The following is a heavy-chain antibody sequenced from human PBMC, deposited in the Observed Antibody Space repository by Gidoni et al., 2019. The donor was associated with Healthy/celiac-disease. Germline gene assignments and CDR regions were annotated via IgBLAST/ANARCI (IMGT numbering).Heavy chain of an antibody. CDR1: GGSISSGSYY. CDR3: ARAGSSGWYVGWFDP. J-gene: IGHJ5*02. Sequence: QVQLQESGPGLVKPSQTLSLTCTVSGGSISSGSYYWSWIRQPAGKGLEWIGRIYTSGSTNYNPSLKSRVTISVDTSKNQFSLKLSSVTAADTAVYYCARAGSSGWYVGWFDPWGQGTLVTVSS. V-gene: IGHV4-61*02. D-gene: IGHD6-19*01. CDR2: IYTSGST.